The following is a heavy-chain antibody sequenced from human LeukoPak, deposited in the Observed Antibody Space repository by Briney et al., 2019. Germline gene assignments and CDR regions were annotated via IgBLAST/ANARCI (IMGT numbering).Heavy chain of an antibody. CDR3: AKDAMVRGVIVNPYYFDY. V-gene: IGHV3-11*01. CDR2: ISSSGSTK. D-gene: IGHD3-10*01. Sequence: GGSLRLSCAASGFTFSDYYMSWIRQAPGKGLEWVSYISSSGSTKYYADSVKGRFTISRDNAKNSLYLQMNSLRAEDTAVYYCAKDAMVRGVIVNPYYFDYWGQGTLVTVSS. J-gene: IGHJ4*02. CDR1: GFTFSDYY.